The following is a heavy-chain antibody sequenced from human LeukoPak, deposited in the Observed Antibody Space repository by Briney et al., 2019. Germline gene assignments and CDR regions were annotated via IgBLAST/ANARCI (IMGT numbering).Heavy chain of an antibody. Sequence: SETLSLTCAIYGGSFSGYYWSWIRQPPGKGLEWIGEINHRGSTNYNPSLKSRVTISVDTSRNSFSLELSSVTAADTAVYYCARLRYREWFDPWGQGTLVTVSS. CDR3: ARLRYREWFDP. V-gene: IGHV4-34*01. CDR2: INHRGST. D-gene: IGHD1-1*01. CDR1: GGSFSGYY. J-gene: IGHJ5*02.